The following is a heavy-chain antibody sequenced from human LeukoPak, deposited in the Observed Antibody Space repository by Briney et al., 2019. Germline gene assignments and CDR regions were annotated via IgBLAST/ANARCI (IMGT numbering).Heavy chain of an antibody. D-gene: IGHD2-2*01. CDR2: IYPGDSDT. CDR1: GYSFTSYW. Sequence: GESLKISCKGSGYSFTSYWIGWVRQMPGKGLEWMGIIYPGDSDTRYSPSFQGQVTISADKSISTAYLQWSSLKASDTAMYYCARHGEYCSSTSCSLDPEYFQHWGQGTLVTVSS. CDR3: ARHGEYCSSTSCSLDPEYFQH. J-gene: IGHJ1*01. V-gene: IGHV5-51*01.